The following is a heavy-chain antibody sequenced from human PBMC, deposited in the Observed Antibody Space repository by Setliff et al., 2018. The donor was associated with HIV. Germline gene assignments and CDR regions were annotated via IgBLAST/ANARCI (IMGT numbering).Heavy chain of an antibody. CDR3: GRNRGNGWYYYDS. V-gene: IGHV1-46*01. CDR1: GYIFTTHY. CDR2: SNPSGRST. J-gene: IGHJ4*02. Sequence: GASVKVSCKASGYIFTTHYIHWVRQAPGQGIEWMGISNPSGRSTSYAQKFRGRVTLTRDKSTTTVYMEMRGLRSDDTAVYYCGRNRGNGWYYYDSWGQGTLVTVSS. D-gene: IGHD3-22*01.